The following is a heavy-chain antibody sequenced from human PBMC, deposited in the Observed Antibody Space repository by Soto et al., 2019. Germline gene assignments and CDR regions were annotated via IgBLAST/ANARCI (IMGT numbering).Heavy chain of an antibody. V-gene: IGHV3-30*18. CDR2: ISYDGSNK. J-gene: IGHJ4*02. CDR1: GFTFSSYG. CDR3: AKVVGNRFDY. Sequence: GGSLRLSCAASGFTFSSYGMHWVRQAPGKGLEWVAVISYDGSNKYYADSVKGRFTISRDNSKNTLYLQMNSLRAEDTAVYYCAKVVGNRFDYWGQGTLVTVSS. D-gene: IGHD2-2*01.